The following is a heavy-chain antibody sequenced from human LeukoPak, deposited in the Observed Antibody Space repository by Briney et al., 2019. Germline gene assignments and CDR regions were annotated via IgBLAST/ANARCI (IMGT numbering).Heavy chain of an antibody. D-gene: IGHD6-19*01. Sequence: SETLSLTCAVYGGSFSGCYWSWIRQPPGKGLEWIGEINHSGSTNYNPSLKSRVTISVDTSKNQFSLKLSSVTAADTAVYYCVRLGLVAGGHWGQGTLVTVSS. J-gene: IGHJ4*02. CDR2: INHSGST. CDR1: GGSFSGCY. CDR3: VRLGLVAGGH. V-gene: IGHV4-34*01.